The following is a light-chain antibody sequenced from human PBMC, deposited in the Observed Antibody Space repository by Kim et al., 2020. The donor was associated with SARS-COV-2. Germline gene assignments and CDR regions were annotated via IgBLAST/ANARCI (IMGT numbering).Light chain of an antibody. CDR3: QVWDSSSDRLYV. CDR1: NIGSKS. J-gene: IGLJ1*01. CDR2: DDS. Sequence: SYELTQPPSVSVAPGKTARITCGGNNIGSKSVHWYQQKPGQAPVLVVHDDSDRPSGIPERFSGSNSGNTATLTISRVEAGDEADYYCQVWDSSSDRLYVFGTGTKVTVL. V-gene: IGLV3-21*03.